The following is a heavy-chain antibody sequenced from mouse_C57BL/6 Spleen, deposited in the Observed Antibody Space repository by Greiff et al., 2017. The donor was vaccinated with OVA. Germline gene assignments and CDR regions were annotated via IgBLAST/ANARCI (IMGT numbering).Heavy chain of an antibody. D-gene: IGHD3-2*02. CDR3: ATRDSSGYAWFAY. V-gene: IGHV1-74*01. CDR2: IHPSDSDT. CDR1: GYTFTSYW. J-gene: IGHJ3*01. Sequence: VQLQQPGAELVKPGASVKVSCKASGYTFTSYWMHWVKQRPGQGLEWIGRIHPSDSDTNYNQKFKGKATLTVDKSSSTAYMQLSSLTSEDSAVYDCATRDSSGYAWFAYWGQGTLVTVSA.